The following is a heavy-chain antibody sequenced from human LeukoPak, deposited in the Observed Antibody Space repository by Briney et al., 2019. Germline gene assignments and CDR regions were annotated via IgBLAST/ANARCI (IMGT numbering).Heavy chain of an antibody. CDR2: IRYDGSNK. CDR3: AKDYQWRVQLWVGGYFDY. D-gene: IGHD5-18*01. J-gene: IGHJ4*02. V-gene: IGHV3-30*02. CDR1: GFTFSSYG. Sequence: PGGSLRLSCAASGFTFSSYGMHWVRQAPGKGLEWVAFIRYDGSNKYYADSVKGRFTISRDNSKNTLYLQMNSLRAEDTAVYYCAKDYQWRVQLWVGGYFDYWGQGTLVTVSS.